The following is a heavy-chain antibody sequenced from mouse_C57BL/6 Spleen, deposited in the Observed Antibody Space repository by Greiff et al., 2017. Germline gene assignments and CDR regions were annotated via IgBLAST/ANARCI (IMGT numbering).Heavy chain of an antibody. J-gene: IGHJ4*01. CDR2: ISSGSSTI. Sequence: EVKLMESGGGLVKPGGSLKLSCAASGFTFSDYGMHWVRQAPEKGLEWVAYISSGSSTIYYADTVKGRFTISRDNAKNTLFLQMTSLRSEDTAMYYCALLYPMDYWGQGTSVTVSS. CDR3: ALLYPMDY. D-gene: IGHD2-12*01. V-gene: IGHV5-17*01. CDR1: GFTFSDYG.